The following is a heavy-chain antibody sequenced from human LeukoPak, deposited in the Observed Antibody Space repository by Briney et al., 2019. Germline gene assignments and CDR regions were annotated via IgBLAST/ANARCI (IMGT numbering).Heavy chain of an antibody. CDR3: ARDLGAPSSGWFIDY. V-gene: IGHV1-2*06. CDR2: INPNSGGT. D-gene: IGHD6-19*01. CDR1: GYTFTGYY. Sequence: ASVKVSCKASGYTFTGYYMHWVRQAPGQGLEWMGRINPNSGGTNYAQKFQGRVTMTRDTSISTAYMELSRLRSDDTAVYYCARDLGAPSSGWFIDYWGQGTLVTVSS. J-gene: IGHJ4*02.